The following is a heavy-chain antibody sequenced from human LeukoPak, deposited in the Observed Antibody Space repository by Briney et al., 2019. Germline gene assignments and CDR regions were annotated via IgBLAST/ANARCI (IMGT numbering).Heavy chain of an antibody. CDR1: GFTFSSYA. CDR2: ISYDGSNK. J-gene: IGHJ3*02. V-gene: IGHV3-30-3*01. D-gene: IGHD4-17*01. CDR3: ARVFHDYGDDGLDAFDI. Sequence: GGSLRLSCAASGFTFSSYAMHWVRQAPGKGLEWVAVISYDGSNKYYADSVKGRFTISRDNSKNTLYLQMNSLRAEDTAVYYCARVFHDYGDDGLDAFDIWGQGTMVTVSS.